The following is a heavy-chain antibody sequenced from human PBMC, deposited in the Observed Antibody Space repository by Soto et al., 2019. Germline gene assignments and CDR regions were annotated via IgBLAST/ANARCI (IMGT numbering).Heavy chain of an antibody. CDR1: GGSFSGYY. J-gene: IGHJ4*02. CDR2: INHSGST. V-gene: IGHV4-34*01. Sequence: SETLSLTCAVYGGSFSGYYWSWLRQPPGKGLEWIGEINHSGSTNYNPSLTSRVTISVDTSKNQFSLKLSSVTAADTAVYYCARGPRTNGYYFDYWGQGTLVTVSS. D-gene: IGHD1-1*01. CDR3: ARGPRTNGYYFDY.